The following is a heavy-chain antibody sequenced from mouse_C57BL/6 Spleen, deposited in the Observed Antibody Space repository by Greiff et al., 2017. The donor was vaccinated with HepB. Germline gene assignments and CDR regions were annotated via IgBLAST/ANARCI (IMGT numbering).Heavy chain of an antibody. CDR3: ASYGGSTPPYYDAMDY. V-gene: IGHV1-69*01. D-gene: IGHD1-1*01. J-gene: IGHJ4*01. CDR1: GYTFTSYW. CDR2: IDPSDSYT. Sequence: QVQLQQPGAELVMPGASVKLSCKASGYTFTSYWMHWVKQRPGQGLEWIGEIDPSDSYTNYNQKFKGKSTLTVDKSSSTAYMQLSSLTSEDSAVYYCASYGGSTPPYYDAMDYWGQGTSVTVSS.